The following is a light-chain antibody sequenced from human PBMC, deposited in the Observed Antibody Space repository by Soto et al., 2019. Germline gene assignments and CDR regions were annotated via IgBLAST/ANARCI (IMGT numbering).Light chain of an antibody. Sequence: EIVLPQSPATLSLSPGERATLSCRTSQSVSYNVAWYQQKPGQAPRLLFYDASNRATDDPARFSGSGSGTDFTLTISSLEPEDFAVYYCQQRGDWPLYTFGQGSKLESK. CDR3: QQRGDWPLYT. CDR1: QSVSYN. V-gene: IGKV3-11*01. CDR2: DAS. J-gene: IGKJ2*01.